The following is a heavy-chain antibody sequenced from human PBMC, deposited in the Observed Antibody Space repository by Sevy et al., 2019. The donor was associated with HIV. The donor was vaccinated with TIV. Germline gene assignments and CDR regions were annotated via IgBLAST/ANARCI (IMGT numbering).Heavy chain of an antibody. CDR1: GFTVSTYW. Sequence: GGSLRLSCAASGFTVSTYWMSWVRQAPGKGPEWVANINQEGTEQYYVDSVKGRFTISRDNAKNSLYLQMNSLRAEDTAVYYCARVQVPWGAQVLDLWGRGTLVTVSS. CDR2: INQEGTEQ. V-gene: IGHV3-7*01. J-gene: IGHJ2*01. CDR3: ARVQVPWGAQVLDL. D-gene: IGHD3-16*01.